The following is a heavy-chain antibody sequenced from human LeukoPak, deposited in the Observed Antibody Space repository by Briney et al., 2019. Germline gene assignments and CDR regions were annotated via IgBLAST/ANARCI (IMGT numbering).Heavy chain of an antibody. CDR2: IYHSGST. Sequence: PSETLSLTCAVSGGSISSSNWWSWVRQPPGKGLEWIGEIYHSGSTNYNPSLKSRVTISVDKSKNQFSLKLSSVTAADTAVYCCAIGSVTPGNWFDPWGQGTLVTVSS. CDR1: GGSISSSNW. D-gene: IGHD4-17*01. J-gene: IGHJ5*02. CDR3: AIGSVTPGNWFDP. V-gene: IGHV4-4*01.